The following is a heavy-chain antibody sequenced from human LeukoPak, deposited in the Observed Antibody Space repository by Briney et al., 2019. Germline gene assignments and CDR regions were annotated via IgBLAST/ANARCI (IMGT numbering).Heavy chain of an antibody. D-gene: IGHD6-19*01. CDR3: ARTYSSFDY. CDR1: GFTFSRYA. CDR2: ISTNGGVT. V-gene: IGHV3-64*04. Sequence: GGSLRLSCSASGFTFSRYAMHWVRQAPGKGLEYVSAISTNGGVTYYADSVKGRFTISRDNSKNTLYLQMNSLRAEDTAVYYCARTYSSFDYWGQGTLVTVSS. J-gene: IGHJ4*02.